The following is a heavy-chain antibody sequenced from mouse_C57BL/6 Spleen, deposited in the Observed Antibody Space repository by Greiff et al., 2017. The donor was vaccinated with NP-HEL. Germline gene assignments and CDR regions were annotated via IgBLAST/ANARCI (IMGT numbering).Heavy chain of an antibody. Sequence: QVQLKQSGAELVRPGASVKLSCKASGYTFTDYYINWVKQRPGQGLEWIARIYPGSGNTYYNEKFKGKATLTAEKSSSTAYMQLSSLTSEDSAVYFCAREVLRSAWFAYWGQGTLVTVSA. J-gene: IGHJ3*01. CDR3: AREVLRSAWFAY. V-gene: IGHV1-76*01. D-gene: IGHD1-1*01. CDR1: GYTFTDYY. CDR2: IYPGSGNT.